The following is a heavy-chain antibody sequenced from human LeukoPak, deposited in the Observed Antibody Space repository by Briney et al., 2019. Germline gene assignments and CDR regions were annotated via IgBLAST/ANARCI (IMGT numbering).Heavy chain of an antibody. J-gene: IGHJ4*02. CDR1: GYIFSNYD. D-gene: IGHD2-21*01. Sequence: GASVKVSCKTSGYIFSNYDINWVRQAPGQGLEWMGGIIPMFGTANYAQKFQGRVTITADESTSTAYMELSSLRSEDTAVYYCARDHMANFDYWGQGTLVTVSS. CDR3: ARDHMANFDY. V-gene: IGHV1-69*13. CDR2: IIPMFGTA.